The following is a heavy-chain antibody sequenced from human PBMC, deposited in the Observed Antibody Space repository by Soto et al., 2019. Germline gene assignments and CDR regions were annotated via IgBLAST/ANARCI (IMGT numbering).Heavy chain of an antibody. CDR2: IIPIFGTA. CDR3: ARAETYYDYVWGSYRYNWFDP. J-gene: IGHJ5*02. CDR1: GGTFSSYA. V-gene: IGHV1-69*01. Sequence: QVQLVQSGAEVKKPGSSMKVSCKASGGTFSSYAISWVRQAPGQGLEWMGGIIPIFGTANYAQKFQGRVTITADESTSTAYMELSSLRSEDTAVYYCARAETYYDYVWGSYRYNWFDPWGQGTLVTVSS. D-gene: IGHD3-16*02.